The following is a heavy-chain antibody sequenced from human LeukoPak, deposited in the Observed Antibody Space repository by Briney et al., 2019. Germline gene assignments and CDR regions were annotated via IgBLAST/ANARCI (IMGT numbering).Heavy chain of an antibody. CDR2: THYSGST. CDR1: GGPISSYY. Sequence: PSETLSLTCTVSGGPISSYYWSWIRQPPGKGLEWMGYTHYSGSTNYNPSLKSRVTISLDTSKNQFSLKLSSVTAADTAVYYCARVRGYSGYDQENWFDPWGQGTLVTVSS. D-gene: IGHD5-12*01. J-gene: IGHJ5*02. CDR3: ARVRGYSGYDQENWFDP. V-gene: IGHV4-59*01.